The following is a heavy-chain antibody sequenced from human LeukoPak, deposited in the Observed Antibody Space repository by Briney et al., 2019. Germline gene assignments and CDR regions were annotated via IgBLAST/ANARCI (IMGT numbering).Heavy chain of an antibody. Sequence: PSETLSLTCTVSGGSISSSSYYWGWIRQPPGKGLEWIGSIYYSGSTYYNPSLTSRVTISVDTSKNQFSLKLSSVTAADTAVYYCARQGGYSYGFGDSRFDYWGQGTLVTVSS. D-gene: IGHD5-18*01. J-gene: IGHJ4*02. CDR1: GGSISSSSYY. CDR3: ARQGGYSYGFGDSRFDY. CDR2: IYYSGST. V-gene: IGHV4-39*01.